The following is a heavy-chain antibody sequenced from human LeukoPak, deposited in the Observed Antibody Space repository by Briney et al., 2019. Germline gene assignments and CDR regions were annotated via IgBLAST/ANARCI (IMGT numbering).Heavy chain of an antibody. CDR1: GGSFSGYY. J-gene: IGHJ5*02. Sequence: SETLSLTCAVYGGSFSGYYWSWIRQPPGKGLEWIGEINHSGSTNYNPSLKSRVTISVDTSKNQFSLKLSSVTAADTAVYYRARKGWGFPGYSSSWYQGYNWFDPWGQGTLVTVSS. D-gene: IGHD6-13*01. V-gene: IGHV4-34*01. CDR2: INHSGST. CDR3: ARKGWGFPGYSSSWYQGYNWFDP.